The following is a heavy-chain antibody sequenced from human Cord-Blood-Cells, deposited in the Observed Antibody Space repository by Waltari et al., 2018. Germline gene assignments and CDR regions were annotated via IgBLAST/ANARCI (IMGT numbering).Heavy chain of an antibody. V-gene: IGHV4-34*01. Sequence: QVQLQQWGAGLLKPSETLSLTCAVYGGSFSGYYWSWIRQPPGKGLEWIGEINHSGSTNYNPSLKSRVTISVDTSKNQFSLKLSSVTAADTAVYYCARLPISGSYDYWGQGTLVTVSP. CDR3: ARLPISGSYDY. J-gene: IGHJ4*02. CDR1: GGSFSGYY. CDR2: INHSGST. D-gene: IGHD1-26*01.